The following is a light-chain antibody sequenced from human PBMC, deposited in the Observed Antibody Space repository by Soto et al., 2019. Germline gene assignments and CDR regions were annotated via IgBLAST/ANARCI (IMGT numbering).Light chain of an antibody. J-gene: IGLJ2*01. CDR2: ANT. Sequence: QSVLTQPPSMSGAPGQRVTISCTGSSSNIGAGYEVQWYQQLPGTAPKLLIYANTNRPSGVPDRFSGSWSDTSAPLAITRLLADDEADYYCQSYDSSLSGVVFGGGTKLTVL. CDR1: SSNIGAGYE. CDR3: QSYDSSLSGVV. V-gene: IGLV1-40*01.